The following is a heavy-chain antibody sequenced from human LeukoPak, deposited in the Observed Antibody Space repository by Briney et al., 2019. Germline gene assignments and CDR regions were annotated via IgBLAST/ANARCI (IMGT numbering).Heavy chain of an antibody. Sequence: GGSLRLSCAASGFTVSHNYMSWVRQAPGKGLEWVSVIYSGGNTYYADFVKGRFTISRDNSKNTLYLQINSLTAEDTAVYYCANLPRGDYWGLGTLVTVSS. D-gene: IGHD3-10*01. CDR2: IYSGGNT. CDR1: GFTVSHNY. CDR3: ANLPRGDY. V-gene: IGHV3-53*01. J-gene: IGHJ4*02.